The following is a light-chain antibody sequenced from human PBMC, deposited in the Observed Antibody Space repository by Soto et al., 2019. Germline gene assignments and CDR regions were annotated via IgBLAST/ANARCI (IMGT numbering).Light chain of an antibody. CDR3: TSYAGGNNV. J-gene: IGLJ1*01. CDR2: EVN. CDR1: SSAVGGYNY. Sequence: QSALTQAPSASGSPGQSVTISCTGTSSAVGGYNYVSWYQQYPGKVPKLMISEVNKRPSGVPDRFSGSESGNTASLTVSGLQAEEEADYYCTSYAGGNNVFGTGTQLTVL. V-gene: IGLV2-8*01.